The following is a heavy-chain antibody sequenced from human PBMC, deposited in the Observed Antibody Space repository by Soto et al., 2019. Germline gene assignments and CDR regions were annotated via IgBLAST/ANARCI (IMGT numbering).Heavy chain of an antibody. D-gene: IGHD3-3*01. CDR2: IKQDGSEK. J-gene: IGHJ5*02. CDR3: ARDSLPYYDFWSGYYNWFDP. Sequence: EVQLVESGGGLVQPGGSLRLSCAASGFTFSSYWMSWVRQAPGKGLEWVANIKQDGSEKYYVDSVKGRFTISRDNAKNSLYLQMNRLRAEDTAVYYCARDSLPYYDFWSGYYNWFDPWGQGTLVTVSS. CDR1: GFTFSSYW. V-gene: IGHV3-7*01.